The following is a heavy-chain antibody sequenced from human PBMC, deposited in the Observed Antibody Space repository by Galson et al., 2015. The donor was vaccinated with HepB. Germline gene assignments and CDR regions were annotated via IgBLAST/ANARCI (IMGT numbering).Heavy chain of an antibody. Sequence: SVKVSCKASGYSFTGYYIHWVRQAPGQGLQWMGWINPNSGGTNYAQKFQGRVTMTRDTSISTAYMELSRLRSDDTAVYYCARGQYFYYGSGNIQFDYWGQGTLVTVSS. J-gene: IGHJ4*02. CDR1: GYSFTGYY. D-gene: IGHD3-10*01. V-gene: IGHV1-2*02. CDR3: ARGQYFYYGSGNIQFDY. CDR2: INPNSGGT.